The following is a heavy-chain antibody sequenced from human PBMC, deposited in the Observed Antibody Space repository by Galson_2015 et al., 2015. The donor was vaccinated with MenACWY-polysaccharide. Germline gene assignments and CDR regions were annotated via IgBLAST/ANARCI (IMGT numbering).Heavy chain of an antibody. CDR2: INLDGRDK. V-gene: IGHV3-7*01. J-gene: IGHJ4*02. Sequence: SLRLSCAASALIFSSYWMSWVRQAPGKGLEWVANINLDGRDKYYVDSVRGRFTISRDNARNSLYLQMNSLRVEDTAVYYCARQRGYSYGYNDYWGQGTLVTVSS. D-gene: IGHD5-18*01. CDR3: ARQRGYSYGYNDY. CDR1: ALIFSSYW.